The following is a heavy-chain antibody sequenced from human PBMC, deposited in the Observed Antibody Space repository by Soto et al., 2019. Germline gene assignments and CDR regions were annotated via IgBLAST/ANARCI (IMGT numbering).Heavy chain of an antibody. D-gene: IGHD3-9*01. J-gene: IGHJ6*02. CDR3: ARGGYDILTGEGASGMDV. CDR2: IWYDGSNK. Sequence: GGSLGLSSAACRVTFSSYGMHWVRQAPGKGLEWVAVIWYDGSNKYYADSVKGRFTISRDNSKNTLYLQMNSLRAEDTAVYYCARGGYDILTGEGASGMDVWGQGTTVTVSS. CDR1: RVTFSSYG. V-gene: IGHV3-33*01.